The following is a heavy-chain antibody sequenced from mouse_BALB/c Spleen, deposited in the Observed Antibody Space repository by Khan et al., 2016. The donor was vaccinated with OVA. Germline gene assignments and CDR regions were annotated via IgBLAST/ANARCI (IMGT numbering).Heavy chain of an antibody. CDR3: AIWNYYVNNNWFAY. V-gene: IGHV9-3*02. D-gene: IGHD1-1*01. Sequence: QIQLVPSGPELKKPGETVKISCKASGYTFTNYGINWVKQAPGQGLKWMGWINTNTGEPTYAEEFKGRVALSLETSASTAYLQLNTLKNEDTATYFCAIWNYYVNNNWFAYWGQGTLVSVSA. J-gene: IGHJ3*01. CDR2: INTNTGEP. CDR1: GYTFTNYG.